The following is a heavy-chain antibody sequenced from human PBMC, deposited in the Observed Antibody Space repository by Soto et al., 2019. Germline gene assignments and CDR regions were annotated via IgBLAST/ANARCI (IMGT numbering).Heavy chain of an antibody. Sequence: GGSLRLSCAASGFTVSSYAMTWVRQAPGKGLEWVSAISGSGDNTYYADYVKGRFTISRDNSKNTLYLQMYSLRAEDTAVYYCAKDMDYFAYWGQGTLVTVSS. D-gene: IGHD3-10*01. CDR1: GFTVSSYA. V-gene: IGHV3-23*01. J-gene: IGHJ4*02. CDR2: ISGSGDNT. CDR3: AKDMDYFAY.